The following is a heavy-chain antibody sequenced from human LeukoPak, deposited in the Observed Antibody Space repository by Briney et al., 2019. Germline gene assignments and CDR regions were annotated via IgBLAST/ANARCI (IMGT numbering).Heavy chain of an antibody. Sequence: PSQTLSLTCTVSADSLSGGGHYWAWIRQLPGKGLESIGFIHHSGSSRHNPSLKDRVAISVDASRKQFALRLSSVTAADTAIYYCARGGNRFGGFYFDYWGQGIQVIVSS. D-gene: IGHD3-10*01. CDR1: ADSLSGGGHY. J-gene: IGHJ4*02. CDR2: IHHSGSS. CDR3: ARGGNRFGGFYFDY. V-gene: IGHV4-31*03.